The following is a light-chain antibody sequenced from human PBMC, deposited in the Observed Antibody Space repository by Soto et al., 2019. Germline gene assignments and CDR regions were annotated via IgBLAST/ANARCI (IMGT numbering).Light chain of an antibody. V-gene: IGKV3-20*01. J-gene: IGKJ1*01. CDR1: QGVGSNY. CDR3: QQYGSSIQT. Sequence: EIVLTQSPGTLSLSPGERATLSCRASQGVGSNYLAWYQQRPGQPPNLLIFGASHRAPDIPDRFSGSGSGTDFTLTISRLEPEDFAVYYCQQYGSSIQTFGQGTKVDIK. CDR2: GAS.